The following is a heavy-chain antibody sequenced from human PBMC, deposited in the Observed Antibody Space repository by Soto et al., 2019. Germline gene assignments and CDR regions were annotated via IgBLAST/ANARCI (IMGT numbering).Heavy chain of an antibody. V-gene: IGHV3-23*01. CDR2: ILVGGST. D-gene: IGHD2-8*02. CDR3: AKATATGGGAFDI. Sequence: GGSLRLSCAASGFICSSYDMSWVRQAPGKGLEWVSTILVGGSTHYPDSVKGRFTISRDNSRNTVFLQMNSLTAGDTAVYYCAKATATGGGAFDICGQGTMVTVSS. CDR1: GFICSSYD. J-gene: IGHJ3*02.